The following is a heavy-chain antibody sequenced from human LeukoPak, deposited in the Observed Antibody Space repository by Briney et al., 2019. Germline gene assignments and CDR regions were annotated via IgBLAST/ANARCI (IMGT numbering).Heavy chain of an antibody. CDR2: INHSGST. Sequence: PSETLSLTCAVYGGSFSGYYWSWIRQPPGKGLEWIGEINHSGSTNYNPSLKSRVTISVDTSKIQFSLKLSSVTAADTAVYYCARGLNPVPNDDSSGYYYVSWGQGTLVTVSS. D-gene: IGHD3-22*01. CDR3: ARGLNPVPNDDSSGYYYVS. V-gene: IGHV4-34*01. J-gene: IGHJ4*02. CDR1: GGSFSGYY.